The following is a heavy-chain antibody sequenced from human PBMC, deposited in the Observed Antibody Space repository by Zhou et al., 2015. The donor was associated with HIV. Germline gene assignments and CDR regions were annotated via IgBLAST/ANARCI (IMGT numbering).Heavy chain of an antibody. CDR3: ARVFNGIVVVPAASPEAFDI. V-gene: IGHV3-74*02. D-gene: IGHD2-2*01. CDR1: GFTFSSYW. J-gene: IGHJ3*02. CDR2: INSDGSST. Sequence: EVQLVESGGGLVQPGGSLRLSCAASGFTFSSYWMHWVRQAPGKGLVWVSRINSDGSSTSYADSVKGRFTISRDNAKNTLYLQMNSLRAEDTAVYYCARVFNGIVVVPAASPEAFDIWGQGTMVTVSS.